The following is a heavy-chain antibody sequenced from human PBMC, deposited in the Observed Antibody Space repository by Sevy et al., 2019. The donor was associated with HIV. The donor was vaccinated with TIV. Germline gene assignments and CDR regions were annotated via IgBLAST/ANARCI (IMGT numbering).Heavy chain of an antibody. Sequence: ASVKVSCKASGYTFTSYGISWVRQAPGQGLEWMGWISAYNGNTNYAQKLQGRVTMTTDTSTSPAYMELRSLRSDDTAVYYCARDLRIAAGRIYYYYGMDVWGQGTTVTVSS. CDR1: GYTFTSYG. D-gene: IGHD6-13*01. CDR2: ISAYNGNT. V-gene: IGHV1-18*01. J-gene: IGHJ6*02. CDR3: ARDLRIAAGRIYYYYGMDV.